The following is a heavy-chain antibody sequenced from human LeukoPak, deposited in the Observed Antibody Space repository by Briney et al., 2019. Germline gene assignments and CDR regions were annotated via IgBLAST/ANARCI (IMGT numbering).Heavy chain of an antibody. D-gene: IGHD3-22*01. J-gene: IGHJ4*02. Sequence: PSETLSLTCAVYGGSFSGYYWSWIRQPPGKGLEWIGEINRSGSTNYNPSLKSRVTISVDTSKNQFSLKLSSVTAADTAVYYCARDISTYYYDSSAHLGNGYWGQGTLVTVSS. CDR3: ARDISTYYYDSSAHLGNGY. CDR2: INRSGST. V-gene: IGHV4-34*01. CDR1: GGSFSGYY.